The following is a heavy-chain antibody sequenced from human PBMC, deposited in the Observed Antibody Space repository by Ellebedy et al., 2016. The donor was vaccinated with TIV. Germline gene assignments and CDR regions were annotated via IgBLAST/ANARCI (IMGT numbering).Heavy chain of an antibody. CDR3: ATLGSGWYEFGP. CDR1: GLTFSGYS. CDR2: ISSSGDNT. Sequence: GESLKISCAASGLTFSGYSMSWVRQAPGKGLEWVSTISSSGDNTYYADSVKGPFTISRDNSKSTLYLQMNSLRPEDKAVYYCATLGSGWYEFGPWGQGTLVTVSS. D-gene: IGHD6-19*01. J-gene: IGHJ5*02. V-gene: IGHV3-23*01.